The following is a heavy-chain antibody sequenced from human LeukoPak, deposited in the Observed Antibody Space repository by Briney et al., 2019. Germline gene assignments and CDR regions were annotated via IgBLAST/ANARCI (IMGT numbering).Heavy chain of an antibody. J-gene: IGHJ4*02. Sequence: ASVKVSCKASGYTFTSYAMNWVRQAPGQGLEWMGWINPNSGGTNYAQKFQGRVTMTRDTSISTAYMELSRLRSDDTAVYYCATLGVVGATGYWGQGTLVTVSS. V-gene: IGHV1-2*02. D-gene: IGHD1-26*01. CDR2: INPNSGGT. CDR3: ATLGVVGATGY. CDR1: GYTFTSYA.